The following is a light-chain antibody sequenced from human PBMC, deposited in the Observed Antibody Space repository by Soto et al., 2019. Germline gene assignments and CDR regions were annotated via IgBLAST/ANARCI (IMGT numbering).Light chain of an antibody. CDR1: SSNIGNNY. CDR3: GTWDSSLSAHYV. J-gene: IGLJ1*01. Sequence: QSVLTQAPSVSAAPGQKRTISCYGSSSNIGNNYVSWYQQLPGTAPKLLIYDNNKRPSGIPDRFSGSKSGTSATLGITGLQTGDEADYYCGTWDSSLSAHYVFGTGTKVTVL. CDR2: DNN. V-gene: IGLV1-51*01.